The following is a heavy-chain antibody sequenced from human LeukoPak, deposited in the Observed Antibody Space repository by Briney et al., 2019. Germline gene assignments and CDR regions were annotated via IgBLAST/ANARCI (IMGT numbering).Heavy chain of an antibody. V-gene: IGHV4-34*01. CDR3: ARGPRTTGPKRTGGSGYMDV. Sequence: PSETLSLTCAVYGGSFSGYYWSWIRQPPGKGLEWIGEINHSGSTNYNPSLKSRVTISVDTSKNQFSLKLSSVTAADTAVYYCARGPRTTGPKRTGGSGYMDVWGKGTTVTVSS. D-gene: IGHD1-7*01. J-gene: IGHJ6*03. CDR2: INHSGST. CDR1: GGSFSGYY.